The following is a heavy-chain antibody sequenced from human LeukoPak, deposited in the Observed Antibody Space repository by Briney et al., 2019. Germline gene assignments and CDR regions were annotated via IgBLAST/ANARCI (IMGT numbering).Heavy chain of an antibody. CDR2: ISGSGGST. CDR3: AKDSDIVVVVAATLFDY. J-gene: IGHJ4*02. Sequence: GGSLRLSCAASEITFSSYSMNWVRQAPGKGLEWVSAISGSGGSTYYADSVKGRFTISRDNSKNTLYLQMNSLRAEDTAVYYCAKDSDIVVVVAATLFDYWGQGTLVTVSS. D-gene: IGHD2-15*01. V-gene: IGHV3-23*01. CDR1: EITFSSYS.